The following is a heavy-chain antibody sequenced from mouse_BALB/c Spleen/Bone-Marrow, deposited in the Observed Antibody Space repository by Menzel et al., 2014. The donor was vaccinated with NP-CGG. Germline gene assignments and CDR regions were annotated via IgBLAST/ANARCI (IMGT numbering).Heavy chain of an antibody. V-gene: IGHV1S81*02. Sequence: QVQLQQSGAELVKPGASVKLSCKASGYTFTSYWMHRVKQRPGQGLEWIGEINPSNGRTNYNEKFKSKATLTVDKSSSTAYMQLSSLTSEDSAVYYCARCYYGNYFDYWGQGTTLTVSS. CDR2: INPSNGRT. D-gene: IGHD2-1*01. CDR3: ARCYYGNYFDY. CDR1: GYTFTSYW. J-gene: IGHJ2*01.